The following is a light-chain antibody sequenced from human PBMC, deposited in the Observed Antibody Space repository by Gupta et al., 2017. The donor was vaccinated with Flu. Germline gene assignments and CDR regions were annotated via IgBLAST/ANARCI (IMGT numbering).Light chain of an antibody. CDR2: LAA. CDR1: QSLFYSTNNKHY. Sequence: NCNTGQSLFYSTNNKHYFAWCQKKPRQPPSILLYLAATPISGVPDRISDGGSGTDFTITSSSLQAEDVAVYYCLQYYAGPWTFGQGTRVEIK. V-gene: IGKV4-1*01. CDR3: LQYYAGPWT. J-gene: IGKJ1*01.